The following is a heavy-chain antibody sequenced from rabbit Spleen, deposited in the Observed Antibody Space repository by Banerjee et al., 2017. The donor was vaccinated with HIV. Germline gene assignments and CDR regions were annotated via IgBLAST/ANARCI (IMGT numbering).Heavy chain of an antibody. V-gene: IGHV1S40*01. J-gene: IGHJ4*01. CDR3: ARSQIYGSSGDYYLSL. CDR1: GFDLSNNYY. D-gene: IGHD1-1*01. CDR2: MYAGGSGST. Sequence: QSLEESGGDLVKPGASLTLTCKASGFDLSNNYYMCWVRQAPGKGLEWIACMYAGGSGSTYYASWAKGRLTISRTSSTTVTLQMTSLTAADTATYFCARSQIYGSSGDYYLSLWGPGTLVTVS.